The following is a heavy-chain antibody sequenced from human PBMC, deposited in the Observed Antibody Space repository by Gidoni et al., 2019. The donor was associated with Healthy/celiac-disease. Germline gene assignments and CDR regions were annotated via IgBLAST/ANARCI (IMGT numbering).Heavy chain of an antibody. D-gene: IGHD2-2*01. CDR3: AKESGYCSSTSCFELDY. CDR2: IAYDGSNK. Sequence: QVQLVESGGGVVQPGRSLRLSCSASGFTFSSYGMHWVRQAPGKGLGWVAVIAYDGSNKDYADSVKGRFTISRDNSKNTLYLQMNSLRAEDTAVYYCAKESGYCSSTSCFELDYWGQGTLVTVSS. CDR1: GFTFSSYG. J-gene: IGHJ4*02. V-gene: IGHV3-30*18.